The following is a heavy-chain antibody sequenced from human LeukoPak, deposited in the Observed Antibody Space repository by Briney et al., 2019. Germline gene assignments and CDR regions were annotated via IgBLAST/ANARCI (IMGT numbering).Heavy chain of an antibody. CDR3: ARGIGNYDFWSGLQNYGMDV. J-gene: IGHJ6*02. Sequence: GASVKVSCKASGYTFTSNYIHWVRQAPGQGLEWMGMIYPRDGSTNYAQKFQGRVTITADESTSTAYMELSSLRSEDTAVYYCARGIGNYDFWSGLQNYGMDVWGQGTTVTVSS. D-gene: IGHD3-3*01. CDR2: IYPRDGST. CDR1: GYTFTSNY. V-gene: IGHV1-46*01.